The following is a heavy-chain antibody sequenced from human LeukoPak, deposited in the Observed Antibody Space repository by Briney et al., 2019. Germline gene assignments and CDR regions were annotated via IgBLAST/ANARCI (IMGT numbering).Heavy chain of an antibody. CDR1: GFTVSTSY. CDR2: ISSTSSYI. D-gene: IGHD2-21*02. J-gene: IGHJ4*02. V-gene: IGHV3-21*01. CDR3: ARGLCGGDCYSD. Sequence: GGSLRLSCAVSGFTVSTSYMSWVRQAPGKGLEWVSAISSTSSYIYYADSVKGRFTISRDNAKNSLYLQMNSLRAEDTAAYYCARGLCGGDCYSDWGQGTLVTVSS.